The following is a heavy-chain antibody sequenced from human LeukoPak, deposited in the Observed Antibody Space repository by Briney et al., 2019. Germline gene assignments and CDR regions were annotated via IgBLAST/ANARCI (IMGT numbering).Heavy chain of an antibody. CDR3: AHTDRRYGSPDAFDI. CDR1: GFSLSTSGVG. CDR2: IYWNDDK. J-gene: IGHJ3*02. Sequence: KWSGPTLVKPTQTLTLTCTFSGFSLSTSGVGVGWIRQPPGKALEWLALIYWNDDKRYSPSLKNRLTITKDTSKNQVVLTMTNMDPVDTATYYCAHTDRRYGSPDAFDIWGQGTMVTVSS. V-gene: IGHV2-5*01. D-gene: IGHD3-10*01.